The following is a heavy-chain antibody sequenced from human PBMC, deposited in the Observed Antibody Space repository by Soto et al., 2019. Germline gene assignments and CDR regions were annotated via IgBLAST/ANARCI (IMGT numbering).Heavy chain of an antibody. CDR2: FDPEDGET. V-gene: IGHV1-24*01. CDR1: GYTLTELS. J-gene: IGHJ5*02. CDR3: ATSWSAYPPQIQLWSNSFDP. D-gene: IGHD5-18*01. Sequence: ASVKVSCKVSGYTLTELSMHWVRQAPGKGLEWMGGFDPEDGETIYAQKFQGRVTMTEDTSTDTAYMELSSLRFEDTAVYYCATSWSAYPPQIQLWSNSFDPWGQGTLVTVSS.